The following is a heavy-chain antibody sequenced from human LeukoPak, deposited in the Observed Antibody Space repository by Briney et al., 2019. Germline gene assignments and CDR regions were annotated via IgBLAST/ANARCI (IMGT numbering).Heavy chain of an antibody. Sequence: PGGSLRLSCAASGFTFSSYSMNWVRQAPGKGLEWVSFISSSSSYIYYADSMKGRFTISRDNAKNSLYLQMNSLRPEDTALYYCVKDMYDILTGYNFDSWGQGTLVTVSS. J-gene: IGHJ4*02. CDR1: GFTFSSYS. V-gene: IGHV3-21*04. CDR3: VKDMYDILTGYNFDS. CDR2: ISSSSSYI. D-gene: IGHD3-9*01.